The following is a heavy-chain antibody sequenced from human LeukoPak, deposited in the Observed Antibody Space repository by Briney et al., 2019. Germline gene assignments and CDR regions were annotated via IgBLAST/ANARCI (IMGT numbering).Heavy chain of an antibody. D-gene: IGHD2-2*01. J-gene: IGHJ4*02. CDR2: IRYDGSNK. CDR1: GFTFSSYG. CDR3: AKDHARRYCSSTSCYYYFDY. Sequence: QTGGSLRLSCAASGFTFSSYGMHGVRQAPGKGLEWVAFIRYDGSNKYYADSVKGRFTISRDNSKNTLYLQMNSLRAEDTAVYYCAKDHARRYCSSTSCYYYFDYWGQGTLVTVSS. V-gene: IGHV3-30*02.